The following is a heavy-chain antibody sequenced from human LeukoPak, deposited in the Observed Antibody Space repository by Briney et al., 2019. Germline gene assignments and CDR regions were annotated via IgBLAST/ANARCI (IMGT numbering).Heavy chain of an antibody. D-gene: IGHD3-9*01. J-gene: IGHJ4*02. Sequence: PSETLSLTCAVYGGSFSGYYWSWIRQPPGKGLEWIGEINHSGSTNYNPSLKSRVTISVDTSKNQFSLKLSSVTAADTAVYYCARGSGLRYFDWSKYYFDYWGQGTLVTVSS. V-gene: IGHV4-34*01. CDR2: INHSGST. CDR1: GGSFSGYY. CDR3: ARGSGLRYFDWSKYYFDY.